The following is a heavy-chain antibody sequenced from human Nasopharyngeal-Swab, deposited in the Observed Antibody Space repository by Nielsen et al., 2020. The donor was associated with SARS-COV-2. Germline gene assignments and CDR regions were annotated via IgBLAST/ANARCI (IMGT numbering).Heavy chain of an antibody. Sequence: VRQAPGKGLEWVSAISGSGGSTYYADSVKGRFTISRDNSKNTLYLQMNSLRAEDTAVYYCAKREITMVRGVIGYFDYWGQGTPVTVSS. CDR3: AKREITMVRGVIGYFDY. CDR2: ISGSGGST. D-gene: IGHD3-10*01. J-gene: IGHJ4*02. V-gene: IGHV3-23*01.